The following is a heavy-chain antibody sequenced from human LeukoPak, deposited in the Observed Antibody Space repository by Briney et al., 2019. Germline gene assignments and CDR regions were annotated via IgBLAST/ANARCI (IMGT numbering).Heavy chain of an antibody. CDR1: GGSISSSSYY. CDR3: ARVRSDFWSGQGSYYFDY. V-gene: IGHV4-30-2*01. Sequence: SETLSLTCTVSGGSISSSSYYWGWIRQPPGKGLEWIGYIYHSGSTYYNPSLKSRVTISVDRSKNQFSLKLSSVTAADTAVYYCARVRSDFWSGQGSYYFDYWGQGTLVTVSS. CDR2: IYHSGST. J-gene: IGHJ4*02. D-gene: IGHD3-3*01.